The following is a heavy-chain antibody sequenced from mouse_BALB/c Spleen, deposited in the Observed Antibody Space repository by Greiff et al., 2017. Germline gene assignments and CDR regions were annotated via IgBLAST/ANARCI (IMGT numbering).Heavy chain of an antibody. V-gene: IGHV1-7*01. CDR1: GYTFTSYW. CDR3: ARSGLRLRAWFAY. Sequence: QVQLQQSGAELAKPGASVKMSCKASGYTFTSYWMHWVKQRPGQGLEWIGYINPSTGYTEYNQKFKDKATLTADKSSSTAYMQLSSLTSEDSAVYYCARSGLRLRAWFAYWGQGTLVTVSA. D-gene: IGHD1-2*01. CDR2: INPSTGYT. J-gene: IGHJ3*01.